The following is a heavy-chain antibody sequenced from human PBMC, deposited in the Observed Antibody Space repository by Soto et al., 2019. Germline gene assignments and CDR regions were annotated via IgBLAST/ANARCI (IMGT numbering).Heavy chain of an antibody. Sequence: QLQLQESGPGLVKPSETLSLTCTVSGGSITSNNYYWGCIRQPPGKGLEWIGSIYYSGNTHYNPSLKRRVTVSVDTSKNLASLKVNSVTAADTAVYYCARQIRDCSGGSCSFLPDAFDIWGQGTMVTVSS. CDR1: GGSITSNNYY. D-gene: IGHD2-15*01. CDR3: ARQIRDCSGGSCSFLPDAFDI. V-gene: IGHV4-39*01. J-gene: IGHJ3*02. CDR2: IYYSGNT.